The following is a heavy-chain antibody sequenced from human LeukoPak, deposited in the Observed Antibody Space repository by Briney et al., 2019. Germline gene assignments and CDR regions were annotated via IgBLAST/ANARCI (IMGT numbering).Heavy chain of an antibody. CDR3: ARDRSGYDYGMDY. J-gene: IGHJ4*02. CDR2: INPSGGST. CDR1: GYTFTGYY. D-gene: IGHD5-12*01. V-gene: IGHV1-2*02. Sequence: ASVKVSCKASGYTFTGYYMHWVRQAPGQGLEWMGIINPSGGSTNYAQKFQGRVTMTRDTSISTAYMELSRLRSDDTAVYYCARDRSGYDYGMDYWGQGTLVTVSS.